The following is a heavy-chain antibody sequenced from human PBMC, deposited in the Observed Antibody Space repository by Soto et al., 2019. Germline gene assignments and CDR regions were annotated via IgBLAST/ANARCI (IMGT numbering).Heavy chain of an antibody. CDR1: GYTFTSYG. Sequence: QVQLVQSGAEVKKPGASVKVSCKASGYTFTSYGISWVRQAPGQGLEWMGWISAYNGNTNYAQKLQGRVTMTTDTSTSKAYMELRSLRSDDTAVYYCARVQSGNRSGEGKNFDYWGQGTLVTVSS. CDR3: ARVQSGNRSGEGKNFDY. J-gene: IGHJ4*02. V-gene: IGHV1-18*04. D-gene: IGHD2-15*01. CDR2: ISAYNGNT.